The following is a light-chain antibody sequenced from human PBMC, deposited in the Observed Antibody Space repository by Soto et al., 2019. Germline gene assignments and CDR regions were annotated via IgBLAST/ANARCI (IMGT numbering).Light chain of an antibody. J-gene: IGKJ1*01. CDR3: QQYGSSPGT. Sequence: EIVLTQSPGTLSLSPGERATLSCRASQSVSSSYLAWYQQKPGQAPRLLIYGASFRATGIPDRFSGSGSGTDLTLTISRLEPEDFAVYYCQQYGSSPGTFGQGTKVEIK. V-gene: IGKV3-20*01. CDR2: GAS. CDR1: QSVSSSY.